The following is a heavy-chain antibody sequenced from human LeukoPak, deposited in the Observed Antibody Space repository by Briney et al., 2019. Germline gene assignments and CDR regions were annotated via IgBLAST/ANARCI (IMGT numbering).Heavy chain of an antibody. CDR1: GASISSYH. D-gene: IGHD3-22*01. V-gene: IGHV4-4*07. CDR3: VRDHYYYDSSGDYQYYYMDV. CDR2: IYTSGST. J-gene: IGHJ6*03. Sequence: SETLSLTCTVSGASISSYHWSWIRQPAGRGLKWIGRIYTSGSTNYNPSLKSRVTISVVKSKNQFSLKLSPVSAADTAVYYCVRDHYYYDSSGDYQYYYMDVWGKGTTVTVSS.